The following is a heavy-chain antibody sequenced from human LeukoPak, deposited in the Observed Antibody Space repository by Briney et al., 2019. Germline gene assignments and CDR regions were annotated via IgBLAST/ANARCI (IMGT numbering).Heavy chain of an antibody. CDR1: GGSINSNY. D-gene: IGHD6-19*01. CDR3: ARVGSWYYFDY. Sequence: PSETLSLTCTVSGGSINSNYWSWIRQPPGEGLEWIAYIDHSGNTNYNPSLKSRVTISRDMSKNQFFLKLTSVTAADTAMYYCARVGSWYYFDYWGRGILVTVSS. CDR2: IDHSGNT. V-gene: IGHV4-59*01. J-gene: IGHJ4*02.